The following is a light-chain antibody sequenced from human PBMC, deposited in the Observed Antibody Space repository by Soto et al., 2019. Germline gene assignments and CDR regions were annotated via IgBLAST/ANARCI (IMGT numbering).Light chain of an antibody. Sequence: EIIMTQSPATLSVSPGEGVTLSCRASQGIGDTLAWYQHKPGQTPRLLIYDTSARATGVPARFSGSGSGTDFTLTIRRLEPDDFAVYYCQQYGSSPRTFGQGTKVDIK. CDR1: QGIGDT. CDR3: QQYGSSPRT. CDR2: DTS. V-gene: IGKV3-20*01. J-gene: IGKJ1*01.